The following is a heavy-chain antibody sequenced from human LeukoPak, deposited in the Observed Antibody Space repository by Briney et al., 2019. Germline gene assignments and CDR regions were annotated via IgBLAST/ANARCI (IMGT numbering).Heavy chain of an antibody. J-gene: IGHJ4*02. CDR3: ARELWGGSVADLDY. D-gene: IGHD3-16*01. V-gene: IGHV4-38-2*02. Sequence: PSETLSLTCGVSGYSISSGHYWGWIRQPPGKGLEWIESIYHSGSTYYNPSLKSRVTITVDTSKNQFSLKLSSVTAAATAFFYCARELWGGSVADLDYWGQGTLVTVSS. CDR1: GYSISSGHY. CDR2: IYHSGST.